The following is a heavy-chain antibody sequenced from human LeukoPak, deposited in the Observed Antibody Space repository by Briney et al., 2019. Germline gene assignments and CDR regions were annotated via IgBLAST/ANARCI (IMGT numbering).Heavy chain of an antibody. J-gene: IGHJ5*02. CDR1: GGSISSSSYY. Sequence: PSETLSLTCTVSGGSISSSSYYWGWIRQPPGKGLEWIGSIYYSGSTYYNPSLKSRVTTSVDTSKNQFSLKLSSVTAADTAVYYCASQTYYYGSGSYLFDPWGQGTLVTVSS. V-gene: IGHV4-39*01. CDR3: ASQTYYYGSGSYLFDP. CDR2: IYYSGST. D-gene: IGHD3-10*01.